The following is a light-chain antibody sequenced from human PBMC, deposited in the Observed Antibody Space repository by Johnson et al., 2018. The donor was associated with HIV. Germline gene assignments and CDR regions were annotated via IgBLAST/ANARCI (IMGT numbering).Light chain of an antibody. J-gene: IGLJ1*01. V-gene: IGLV1-51*02. CDR2: ENN. Sequence: QPVLTQPPSVSAAPGQKVTISCSGSSSNIGDNYVSWYQQVPGTAPKLLMYENNKRPSGIPDRFSGSKSGTSATLGITGLQTGDEADYYCGTWDSSLSARYVFGTGTKVTVL. CDR1: SSNIGDNY. CDR3: GTWDSSLSARYV.